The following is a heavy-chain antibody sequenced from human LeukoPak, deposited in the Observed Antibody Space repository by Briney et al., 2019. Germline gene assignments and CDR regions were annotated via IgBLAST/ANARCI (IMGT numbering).Heavy chain of an antibody. Sequence: GGSLRLSCTASGFTFSSYETNWVRQAPGKGLEWVSYISSSGSTIYYADSVKGRFTISRDNAKDSLYLQMNSLRAEDTAVYYCASEGGTYSFDYWGQGTLVTVSS. J-gene: IGHJ4*02. CDR3: ASEGGTYSFDY. CDR2: ISSSGSTI. V-gene: IGHV3-48*03. D-gene: IGHD1-26*01. CDR1: GFTFSSYE.